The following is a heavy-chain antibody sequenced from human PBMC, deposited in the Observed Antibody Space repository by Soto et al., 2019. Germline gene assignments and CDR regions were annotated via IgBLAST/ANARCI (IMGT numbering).Heavy chain of an antibody. Sequence: QITLKESGPTLVKPTQTLTLTCTFSGFSLSTSGVGVGWIRQPPGKALEWLALIYWDDDKRYSPSLKSRLTITKDTSKNQVVLTMTNMDPVDTATYYCALTYYYDSSGYYPFDYWGQGTLVTVSS. CDR3: ALTYYYDSSGYYPFDY. CDR1: GFSLSTSGVG. D-gene: IGHD3-22*01. V-gene: IGHV2-5*02. J-gene: IGHJ4*02. CDR2: IYWDDDK.